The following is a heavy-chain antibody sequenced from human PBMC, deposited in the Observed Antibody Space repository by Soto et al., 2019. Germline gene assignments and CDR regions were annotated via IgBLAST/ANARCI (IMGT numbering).Heavy chain of an antibody. J-gene: IGHJ4*02. V-gene: IGHV3-33*01. CDR2: IWYDGTQK. CDR1: GFTFNTYS. D-gene: IGHD4-17*01. CDR3: ARAGGTTVTGLWHFDS. Sequence: QVQLEESGGGVVQPGMSLRLSCAASGFTFNTYSMHWVRQPPGTGLEWLAAIWYDGTQKYYADSVKGRFIISRDNSKKTLYLEMNSPRAEDTAVYYCARAGGTTVTGLWHFDSWGQGTLVTVSS.